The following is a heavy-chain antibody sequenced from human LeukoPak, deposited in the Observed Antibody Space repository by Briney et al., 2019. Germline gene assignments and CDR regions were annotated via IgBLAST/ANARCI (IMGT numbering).Heavy chain of an antibody. J-gene: IGHJ4*02. CDR2: IIPIFGTA. D-gene: IGHD5-18*01. CDR1: GYSFTTYG. V-gene: IGHV1-69*13. Sequence: ASVKVSCKASGYSFTTYGISWVRQAPGQGLEWMGGIIPIFGTANYAQKFQGRVTITADESTSTAYMELSSLRSEDTAVYYCASKGYSYGYVDYWGQGTLVTVSS. CDR3: ASKGYSYGYVDY.